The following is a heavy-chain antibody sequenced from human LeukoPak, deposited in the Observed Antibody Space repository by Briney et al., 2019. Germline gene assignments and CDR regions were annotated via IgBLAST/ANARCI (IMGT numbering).Heavy chain of an antibody. CDR1: GGSISSSSYY. D-gene: IGHD5-18*01. CDR2: IYYTGNT. V-gene: IGHV4-39*07. CDR3: ARAVYSYGPYFDY. Sequence: SETLSLTCTVSGGSISSSSYYWGWIRQPPGKGLEWIGTIYYTGNTYYNPSLKSRVTISVDTSKNQFSLKLSSVAAADTAVYYCARAVYSYGPYFDYWGQGTLVTVSS. J-gene: IGHJ4*02.